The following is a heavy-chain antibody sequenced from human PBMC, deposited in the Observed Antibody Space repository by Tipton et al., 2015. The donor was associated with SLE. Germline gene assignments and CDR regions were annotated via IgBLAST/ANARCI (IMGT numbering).Heavy chain of an antibody. J-gene: IGHJ3*02. CDR3: AREVGYSSSSHAFDI. D-gene: IGHD6-13*01. V-gene: IGHV4-59*11. CDR2: IYYSGST. CDR1: GYSISSSHY. Sequence: TLSLTCAVSGYSISSSHYWSWIRQPPGKGLEWIGYIYYSGSTNYNPSLKSRVTISVDTSKNQFSLKLSSVTAADTAVYYCAREVGYSSSSHAFDIWGQGTMVTVSS.